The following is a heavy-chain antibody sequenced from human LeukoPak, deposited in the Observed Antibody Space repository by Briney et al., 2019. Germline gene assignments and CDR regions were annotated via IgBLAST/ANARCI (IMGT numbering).Heavy chain of an antibody. CDR1: GGSSSGYD. V-gene: IGHV4-34*01. D-gene: IGHD2-2*02. CDR2: INHSGSD. Sequence: SETLSLTCAVYGGSSSGYDWSWIRQPPGKGLEWIGEINHSGSDNYNPSLKSRVTISVDTSKNQFSLKLSSVTAADTAVYYCATGQNGVVPAPILGARPWAYYYSMDVWGKGTTVTVSS. CDR3: ATGQNGVVPAPILGARPWAYYYSMDV. J-gene: IGHJ6*03.